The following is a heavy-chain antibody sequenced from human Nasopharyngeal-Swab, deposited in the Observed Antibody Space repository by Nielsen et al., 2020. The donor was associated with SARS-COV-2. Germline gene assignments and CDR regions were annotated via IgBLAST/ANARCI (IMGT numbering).Heavy chain of an antibody. CDR2: ISYSGST. J-gene: IGHJ6*03. CDR3: ARERGRGGIWNYYYYDMDV. Sequence: SETLSLTCPVSGGSISSSLYYWSWIRQPPGTGLEWLGRISYSGSTYYNPSLKSRVTISVDTSKNQFSLKLSSVTAADTAVYYCARERGRGGIWNYYYYDMDVWGKGTTVTVSS. V-gene: IGHV4-39*07. D-gene: IGHD3-10*01. CDR1: GGSISSSLYY.